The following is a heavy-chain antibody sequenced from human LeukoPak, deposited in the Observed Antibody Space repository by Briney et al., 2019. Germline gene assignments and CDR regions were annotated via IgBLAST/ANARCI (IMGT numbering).Heavy chain of an antibody. CDR1: GFTFSNAW. Sequence: PGGSLRLSCAASGFTFSNAWMSWVRQAPGKGLEWVGRIKSKTDGGTTDYAAPVKGRFTISRADAKNTLYLQMNSLKPEDTAVYYCTTVATEWELLRYFQHWGQGTLVTVSS. D-gene: IGHD1-26*01. CDR2: IKSKTDGGTT. J-gene: IGHJ1*01. CDR3: TTVATEWELLRYFQH. V-gene: IGHV3-15*01.